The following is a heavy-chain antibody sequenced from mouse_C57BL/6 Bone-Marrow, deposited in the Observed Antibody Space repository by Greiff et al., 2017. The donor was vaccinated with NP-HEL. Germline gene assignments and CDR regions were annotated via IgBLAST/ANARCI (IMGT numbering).Heavy chain of an antibody. CDR2: IRNKANGYTT. CDR1: GFTFTDYY. D-gene: IGHD2-3*01. Sequence: EASGFTFTDYYMSWVRQPPGKALEWLGFIRNKANGYTTEYSASVKGRFTISRDNSQSILYLQMNALRAEDSATYYCATYGGYFYAMDYWGQGTSVTVSS. V-gene: IGHV7-3*01. CDR3: ATYGGYFYAMDY. J-gene: IGHJ4*01.